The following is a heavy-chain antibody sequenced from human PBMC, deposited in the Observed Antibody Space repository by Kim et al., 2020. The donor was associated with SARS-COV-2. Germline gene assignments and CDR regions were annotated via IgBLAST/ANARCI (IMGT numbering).Heavy chain of an antibody. Sequence: SETLSLTCTVSGGSISRSSYYWAWIRQPPGKGLEWIGRIYYSGSSYSNPSLKSRVTLSVDTSKNQFSLNLRSVTAADTAVYYCARPGPQEWYFDLWGRVT. CDR1: GGSISRSSYY. CDR2: IYYSGSS. J-gene: IGHJ2*01. V-gene: IGHV4-39*01. CDR3: ARPGPQEWYFDL.